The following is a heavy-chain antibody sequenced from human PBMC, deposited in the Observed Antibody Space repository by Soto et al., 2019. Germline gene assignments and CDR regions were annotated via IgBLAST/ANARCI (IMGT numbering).Heavy chain of an antibody. CDR2: ISYDGSNK. CDR1: GFTFSSYA. V-gene: IGHV3-30-3*01. CDR3: ARDSPSPGIAAAGYFDY. D-gene: IGHD6-13*01. Sequence: LRLSCAASGFTFSSYAMHWVRQAPGKGLEWVAVISYDGSNKYYADSVKGRFTISRDNSKNTLYLQMNSLRAEDTAVYYCARDSPSPGIAAAGYFDYWGQGTLVTVSS. J-gene: IGHJ4*02.